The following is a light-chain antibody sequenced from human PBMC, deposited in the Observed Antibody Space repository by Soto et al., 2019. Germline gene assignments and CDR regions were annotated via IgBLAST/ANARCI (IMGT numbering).Light chain of an antibody. CDR2: GAS. CDR3: RQYGSSPLT. Sequence: EIGLTQSPGTLSLSPGERATLSCRASQSVSSTYLAWYQQKPGQAPRLLIYGASSRATGIPDRFSGSGSGTAFTLTISGLERDDFAVYYCRQYGSSPLTFGPGTKVDIK. CDR1: QSVSSTY. V-gene: IGKV3-20*01. J-gene: IGKJ3*01.